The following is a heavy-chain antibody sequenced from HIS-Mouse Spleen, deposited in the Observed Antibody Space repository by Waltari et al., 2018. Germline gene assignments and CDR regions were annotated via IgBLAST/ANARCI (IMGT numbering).Heavy chain of an antibody. CDR3: AREKGYYGSGSYYYYYYGMDV. D-gene: IGHD3-10*01. V-gene: IGHV4-31*03. J-gene: IGHJ6*02. CDR2: IYYSGRT. Sequence: QVQLQESGPGLVKPSQTLSLTCTVSGGSISSGGYYWSWIRQHPGKGLEWIGSIYYSGRTYYTPSLKSRVTISVDTSKNQFSLKLSSVTAADTAVYYCAREKGYYGSGSYYYYYYGMDVWGQGATVTVSS. CDR1: GGSISSGGYY.